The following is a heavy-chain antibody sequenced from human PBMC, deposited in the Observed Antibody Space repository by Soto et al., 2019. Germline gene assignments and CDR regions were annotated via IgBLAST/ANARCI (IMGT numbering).Heavy chain of an antibody. D-gene: IGHD2-8*01. CDR3: AKQVVTHTNGLDS. V-gene: IGHV3-30*18. CDR2: ISYDGSNK. J-gene: IGHJ3*02. CDR1: GFTFNSYG. Sequence: QVQLVESGGGVVQPGGSLRLSCAASGFTFNSYGIHWVRQAPGKGLEWVAVISYDGSNKYFADSVKGRFTISRDNSKNTVYLQMNSLRADETAVYHCAKQVVTHTNGLDSWGQGTMVIVSS.